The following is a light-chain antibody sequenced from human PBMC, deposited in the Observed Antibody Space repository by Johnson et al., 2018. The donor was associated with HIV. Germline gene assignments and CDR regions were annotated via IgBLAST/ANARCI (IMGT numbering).Light chain of an antibody. V-gene: IGLV1-51*01. CDR3: GTWDSSLSAGGANYV. J-gene: IGLJ1*01. Sequence: QSILTQPPSVSAAPGQKVTISCSGSSSNIGNNYVSWYQQLPGTAPKLLIYDNNNRHSGIPDRFSGSKSGTSATLGITGLQTGDEADYYCGTWDSSLSAGGANYVFGTGTKVTVL. CDR1: SSNIGNNY. CDR2: DNN.